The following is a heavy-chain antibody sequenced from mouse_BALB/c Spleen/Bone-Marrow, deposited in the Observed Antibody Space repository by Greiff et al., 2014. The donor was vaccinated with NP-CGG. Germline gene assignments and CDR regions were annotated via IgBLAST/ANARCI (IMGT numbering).Heavy chain of an antibody. CDR3: ARYYYGFLDY. J-gene: IGHJ2*01. CDR1: GFSLTSYG. D-gene: IGHD1-2*01. CDR2: IWAGGST. Sequence: QVQLKESXPGLVAPSQSLSITRTVSGFSLTSYGVHWVRQPPGKGLEWLGVIWAGGSTNYNSTLMSRLTISRDNSKSQVFLKMNSLQTDDTAMYYCARYYYGFLDYWGQGTTLTVSS. V-gene: IGHV2-9*02.